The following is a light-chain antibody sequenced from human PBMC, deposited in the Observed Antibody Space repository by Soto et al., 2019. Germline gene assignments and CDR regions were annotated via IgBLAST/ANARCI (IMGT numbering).Light chain of an antibody. CDR1: QTLLHSNGYNY. V-gene: IGKV2-28*01. CDR2: LGS. Sequence: DIVMTQSPLSLPVTHAEPASISCRSSQTLLHSNGYNYLDWYLQKPGQSPQLLIYLGSNRASGVPDRFSGSGSGTDFTLNISRVEAEDVGVYYCMQALGAFGQGTKV. CDR3: MQALGA. J-gene: IGKJ1*01.